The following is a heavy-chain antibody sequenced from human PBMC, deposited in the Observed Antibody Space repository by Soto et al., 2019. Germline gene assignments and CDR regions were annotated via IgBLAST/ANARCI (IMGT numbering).Heavy chain of an antibody. V-gene: IGHV3-33*01. CDR3: ARELGYCGSANCYRPPLGY. D-gene: IGHD2-2*02. CDR2: IWSNGNNK. Sequence: WWSLRLCCSASVFTFSNYGMHRCRQAPGKGLEWVALIWSNGNNKYYADSVTGRFTISRDNSKNMLYLHMNTLRAEDTAVYYCARELGYCGSANCYRPPLGYWGQGTPVTVSS. J-gene: IGHJ4*02. CDR1: VFTFSNYG.